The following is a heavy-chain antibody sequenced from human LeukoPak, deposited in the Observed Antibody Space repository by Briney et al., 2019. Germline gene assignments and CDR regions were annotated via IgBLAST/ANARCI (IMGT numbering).Heavy chain of an antibody. V-gene: IGHV4-4*07. Sequence: SETLSLTCTVSGGSISSYYWSWIRQPAGKGLEWIGRIYTSGSTNYNPSLKSRVTMSVDTSKNQFSLMLSSVTAADTAVYYCARDRPSPAMARGDWFDPWGQGTLSPSPQ. CDR3: ARDRPSPAMARGDWFDP. CDR2: IYTSGST. J-gene: IGHJ5*02. CDR1: GGSISSYY. D-gene: IGHD5-18*01.